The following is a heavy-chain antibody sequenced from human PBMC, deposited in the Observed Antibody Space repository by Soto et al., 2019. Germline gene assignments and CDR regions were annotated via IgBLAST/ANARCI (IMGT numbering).Heavy chain of an antibody. V-gene: IGHV3-30-3*01. Sequence: QVQLVESGGGVVQPGRSLRLSCAASAFTLSSYPMHWVRQAPGKGLEWVAVISYDGSNKYYADSVKGRFTISRDNSKNTLYLQMNSLRAEDTAVYYCARGPGGYYGMDVWGQGTTVTVSS. CDR2: ISYDGSNK. CDR3: ARGPGGYYGMDV. D-gene: IGHD3-10*01. J-gene: IGHJ6*02. CDR1: AFTLSSYP.